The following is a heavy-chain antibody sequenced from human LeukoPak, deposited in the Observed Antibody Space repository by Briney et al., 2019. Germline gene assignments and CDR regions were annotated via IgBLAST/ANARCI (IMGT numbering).Heavy chain of an antibody. D-gene: IGHD2-21*02. CDR2: ISYDGSNK. CDR3: ARVTCGGDCRAHYYYYYMDV. CDR1: GFTFSSYA. Sequence: PGRSLRLSCAASGFTFSSYAMHWVRQAPGKGLEWVAVISYDGSNKYYADSVKGRFTISRDNAKNSLYLQMNSLRAEDTAVYYCARVTCGGDCRAHYYYYYMDVWGKGTTVTISS. V-gene: IGHV3-30*04. J-gene: IGHJ6*03.